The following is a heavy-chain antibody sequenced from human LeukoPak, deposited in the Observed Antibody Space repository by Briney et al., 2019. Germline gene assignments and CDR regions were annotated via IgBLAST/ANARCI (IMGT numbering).Heavy chain of an antibody. V-gene: IGHV3-30*18. CDR2: ISYDGSNK. Sequence: PGGSLRLSCAASGFTFSSYGMHWVRQAPGKGLEWVAVISYDGSNKYYADPVKGRFTISRDNSKNTLYLQMNSLRAEDTAVYYCAKLSGYQSTRGYYFDYWGQGTLVTVSS. CDR3: AKLSGYQSTRGYYFDY. J-gene: IGHJ4*02. CDR1: GFTFSSYG. D-gene: IGHD3-22*01.